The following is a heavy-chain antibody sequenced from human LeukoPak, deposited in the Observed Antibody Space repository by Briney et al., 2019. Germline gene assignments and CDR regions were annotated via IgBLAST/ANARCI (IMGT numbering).Heavy chain of an antibody. D-gene: IGHD5-24*01. CDR1: GFTFSSYW. CDR3: ARARDRYNYLYFDY. CDR2: IKGDGSI. J-gene: IGHJ4*02. V-gene: IGHV3-74*01. Sequence: PGGSLRLSCAASGFTFSSYWMHWVRQAPGKGLVWVSRIKGDGSISYADSVKGRFTISRDNAKNTLYLQMNSLRAEDTAVYYCARARDRYNYLYFDYWGQGSLVTVSS.